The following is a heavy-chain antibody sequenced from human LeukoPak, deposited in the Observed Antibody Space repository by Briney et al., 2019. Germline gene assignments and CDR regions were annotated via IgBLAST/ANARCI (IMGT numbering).Heavy chain of an antibody. V-gene: IGHV1-46*01. Sequence: ASVKVSCKAPGYTFTSYYIHWVRQAPGQGLEWMGIINPSGGSTNYAQKFQGRVTMTRDTSTSTVYMELSSLRSEDSAVYYCARWTTTYLDYWGQGTLVTVSS. J-gene: IGHJ4*02. CDR3: ARWTTTYLDY. D-gene: IGHD4-11*01. CDR2: INPSGGST. CDR1: GYTFTSYY.